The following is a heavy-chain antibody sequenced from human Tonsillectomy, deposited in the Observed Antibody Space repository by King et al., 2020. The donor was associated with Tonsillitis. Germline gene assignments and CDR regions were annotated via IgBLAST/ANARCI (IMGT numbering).Heavy chain of an antibody. Sequence: VQLVESGGGLVQPGGSLRLSCAASGFTFNSYAMSWVRQAPGKVLEWVSAISGSGGSTYYADSVKGRFTISRDNSKNTLYLQMNSLRAEDTAVYYCAKGTNSGNYYPDYYYGMDVWGQGTTVTVSS. CDR2: ISGSGGST. CDR3: AKGTNSGNYYPDYYYGMDV. D-gene: IGHD1-26*01. J-gene: IGHJ6*02. V-gene: IGHV3-23*04. CDR1: GFTFNSYA.